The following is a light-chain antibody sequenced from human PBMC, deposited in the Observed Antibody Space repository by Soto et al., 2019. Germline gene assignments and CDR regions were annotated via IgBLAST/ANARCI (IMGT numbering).Light chain of an antibody. Sequence: DIQMTQSPSTLSASVGDRVTITCRASQSISSRLAWYQQKPGKVPNLLIYNASSLESGVPSRFSGSGSGTEFTLTISSLQPDDFATYYCQQYNSYPLTFGGGTKVEIK. CDR2: NAS. CDR3: QQYNSYPLT. CDR1: QSISSR. V-gene: IGKV1-5*03. J-gene: IGKJ4*01.